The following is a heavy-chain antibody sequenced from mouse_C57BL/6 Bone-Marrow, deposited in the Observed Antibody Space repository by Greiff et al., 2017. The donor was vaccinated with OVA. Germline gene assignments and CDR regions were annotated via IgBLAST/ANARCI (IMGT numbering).Heavy chain of an antibody. CDR1: GFTFSSYT. V-gene: IGHV5-9*01. CDR2: ISGGGGNT. CDR3: ARLGGFTTVVALDY. Sequence: EVHLVESGGGLVKPGGSLKLSCAASGFTFSSYTMSWVRQTPEKRLEWVATISGGGGNTYYPDSVKGRFTISRDNAKNTLYLQMSSLRSEDTALYYCARLGGFTTVVALDYWGQGTTLTVSS. J-gene: IGHJ2*01. D-gene: IGHD1-1*01.